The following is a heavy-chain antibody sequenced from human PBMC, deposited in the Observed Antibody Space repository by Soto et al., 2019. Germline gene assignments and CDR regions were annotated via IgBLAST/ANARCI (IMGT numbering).Heavy chain of an antibody. D-gene: IGHD6-19*01. CDR2: ISGSGGST. V-gene: IGHV3-23*01. J-gene: IGHJ4*02. Sequence: EVQLFESGGGLVQPGGSLRLSCAASGFTFSSYAMSWVRQAPGKGLEWVSVISGSGGSTYYAASVKGRFTISRDNSKNTLYLHMNSLRAEDTAVYYCARRPSGWYLDSWGQGTLVTVSS. CDR3: ARRPSGWYLDS. CDR1: GFTFSSYA.